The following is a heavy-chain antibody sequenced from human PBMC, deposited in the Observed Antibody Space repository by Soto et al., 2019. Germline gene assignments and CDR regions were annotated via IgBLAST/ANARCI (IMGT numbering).Heavy chain of an antibody. Sequence: PSETLSLTCTVSGGSISSYYWSWIRQPPGKGLEWIGYIYYSGSTNYNPSLKSRVTISVDTSKNQFSLKLSSVTAADTAVYYCARDTTYGEPNYFDYWGQGTLVTVSS. CDR2: IYYSGST. J-gene: IGHJ4*02. CDR3: ARDTTYGEPNYFDY. D-gene: IGHD4-17*01. CDR1: GGSISSYY. V-gene: IGHV4-59*01.